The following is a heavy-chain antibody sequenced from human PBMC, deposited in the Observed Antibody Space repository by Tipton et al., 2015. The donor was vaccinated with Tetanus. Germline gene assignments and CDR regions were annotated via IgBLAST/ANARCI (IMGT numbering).Heavy chain of an antibody. V-gene: IGHV4-34*01. Sequence: TLSLTCAVYVGSFSGYYWSWIRQPPGKGLEWIGEINHSGGTNYNPSLKSRVTISIDTSKNQFSLKLNSVTAADTAVYYCARWIAVTGTDFDFWGQGTLVTVSS. CDR2: INHSGGT. CDR1: VGSFSGYY. J-gene: IGHJ4*02. D-gene: IGHD6-19*01. CDR3: ARWIAVTGTDFDF.